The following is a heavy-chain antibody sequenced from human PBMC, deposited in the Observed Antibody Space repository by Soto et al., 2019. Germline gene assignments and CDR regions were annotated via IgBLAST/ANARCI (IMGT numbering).Heavy chain of an antibody. CDR3: AKYVGYSSSSYPREEYFQH. CDR2: IYPGDSDT. J-gene: IGHJ1*01. CDR1: GYSFTSYW. Sequence: GESLKISCKGSGYSFTSYWIGWVRQMPGKGLEWMGIIYPGDSDTRYSPSFQGQVTISADKSISTAYLQWSSLKASDTAMYYCAKYVGYSSSSYPREEYFQHWGQGTLVTVSS. V-gene: IGHV5-51*01. D-gene: IGHD6-13*01.